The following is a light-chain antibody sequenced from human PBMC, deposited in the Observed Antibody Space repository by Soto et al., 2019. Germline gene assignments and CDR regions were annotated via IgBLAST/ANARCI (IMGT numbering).Light chain of an antibody. CDR2: GDN. CDR3: GTWDSSLSAGV. Sequence: QSVLTQPPSVSAAPGQKVTISCSRSSSNIGNNYVSWYQQLPGTAPKLLIYGDNKRPSGIPDRISGSKSGASATLDITGLQTGDEADYYCGTWDSSLSAGVFGGGTQLTVL. V-gene: IGLV1-51*01. J-gene: IGLJ2*01. CDR1: SSNIGNNY.